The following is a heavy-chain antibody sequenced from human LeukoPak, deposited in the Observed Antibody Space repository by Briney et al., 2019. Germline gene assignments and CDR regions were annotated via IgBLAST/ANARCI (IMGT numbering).Heavy chain of an antibody. CDR2: IIPILGIA. V-gene: IGHV1-69*04. J-gene: IGHJ6*02. CDR3: ARSCSGGSCYHNYYYYGMDV. CDR1: GGTFSSYA. D-gene: IGHD2-15*01. Sequence: GASVKVSCKASGGTFSSYAISWVRQAPGQGLEWMGRIIPILGIANYAQKFQGRVTMTRDTSTSTVYMELSSLRSEDTAVYYCARSCSGGSCYHNYYYYGMDVWGQGTTVTVSS.